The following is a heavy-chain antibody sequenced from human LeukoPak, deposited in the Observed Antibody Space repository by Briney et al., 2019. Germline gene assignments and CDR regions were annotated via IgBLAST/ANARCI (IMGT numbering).Heavy chain of an antibody. CDR2: IRYDGSNK. V-gene: IGHV3-30*02. CDR1: GFTFSSYG. Sequence: PGGSLRLSCAASGFTFSSYGMHWVRQAPGKGLEWAAFIRYDGSNKYYADSVKGRFTISRDNSKNTLYLQMNSLRAEDTAVYYCAKSHLKDSIAAAGHDYWGQGTLVTVSS. J-gene: IGHJ4*02. D-gene: IGHD6-13*01. CDR3: AKSHLKDSIAAAGHDY.